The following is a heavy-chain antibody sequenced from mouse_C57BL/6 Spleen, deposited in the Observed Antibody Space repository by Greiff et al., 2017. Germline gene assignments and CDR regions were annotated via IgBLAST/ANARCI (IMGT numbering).Heavy chain of an antibody. CDR3: ARGDYDSNYGAY. CDR2: IYPGDGDT. CDR1: GYAFSSSW. J-gene: IGHJ3*01. Sequence: QVQLQQSGPELVKPGASVKISCKASGYAFSSSWMNWVKQRPGKGLEWIGRIYPGDGDTNYNGKFKGKATLTADKSSSTAYMQLSSLTSEDSAVYFCARGDYDSNYGAYWGQGTLVTVSA. V-gene: IGHV1-82*01. D-gene: IGHD2-5*01.